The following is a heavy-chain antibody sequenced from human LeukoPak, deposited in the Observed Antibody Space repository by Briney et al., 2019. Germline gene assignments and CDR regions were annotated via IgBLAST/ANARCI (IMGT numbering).Heavy chain of an antibody. J-gene: IGHJ3*01. CDR2: ISSSSSYI. CDR1: GFTLSSHS. CDR3: ARDMGWFGERAFDV. Sequence: AGGSLRLSCAAYGFTLSSHSMNWVRQAPGKGLEWVSSISSSSSYIHSADSVKGRFTISRDNAKNSLYLQMNSLRDEDTAVYYCARDMGWFGERAFDVWGQGTMITVSS. V-gene: IGHV3-21*01. D-gene: IGHD3-10*01.